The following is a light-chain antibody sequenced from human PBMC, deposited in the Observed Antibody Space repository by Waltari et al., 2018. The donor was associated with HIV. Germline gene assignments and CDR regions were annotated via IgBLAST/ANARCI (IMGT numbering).Light chain of an antibody. CDR3: QQYNSYSPWP. CDR2: KAS. V-gene: IGKV1-5*03. Sequence: DIQMTQSPSTLSASVGDRVTIPCRASQSISSWLAWYQQKPGKAPKLLIYKASSLESGVPSRFSGSGSGTEFTLTISSLQPDDFATYYCQQYNSYSPWPFGQGTKVEIK. CDR1: QSISSW. J-gene: IGKJ1*01.